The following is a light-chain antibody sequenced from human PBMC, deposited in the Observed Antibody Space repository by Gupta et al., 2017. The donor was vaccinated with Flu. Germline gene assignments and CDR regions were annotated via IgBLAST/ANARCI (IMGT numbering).Light chain of an antibody. CDR2: DAS. CDR1: QSISIY. J-gene: IGKJ4*01. V-gene: IGKV1-39*01. CDR3: QQSDSTPLT. Sequence: PSSLSSSVGDRVTITCRASQSISIYVNWYQQKPGKAPKLLISDASSLNSGVPSRFSGSGSGTDFTLTVSRREPEDFATYYCQQSDSTPLTFGGGTKVEIK.